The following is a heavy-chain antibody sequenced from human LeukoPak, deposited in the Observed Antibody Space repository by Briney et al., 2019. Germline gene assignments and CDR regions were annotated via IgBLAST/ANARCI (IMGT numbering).Heavy chain of an antibody. D-gene: IGHD5-18*01. CDR1: GFTFSSFA. CDR2: ISYDEGNR. Sequence: QPGGSLRLSCAASGFTFSSFAMHWVRQAPGKGLEWVALISYDEGNRYYAVSVKGRFTISRDNSKNKLYLQMNSLRAEDTAVYYCARGRGYSYGYVGYYFENWGQGTLVTVSS. J-gene: IGHJ4*02. CDR3: ARGRGYSYGYVGYYFEN. V-gene: IGHV3-30-3*01.